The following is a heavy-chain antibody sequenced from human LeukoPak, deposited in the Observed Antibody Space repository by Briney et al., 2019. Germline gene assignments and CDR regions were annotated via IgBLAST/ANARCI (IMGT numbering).Heavy chain of an antibody. J-gene: IGHJ4*02. CDR3: AKVLSVYYFDY. CDR2: ISGSGGST. Sequence: GGSLRLSCAGSGFTFSSYAMSWVRQAPGKGLEWVSSISGSGGSTNYADSVKGRFTISRDNSKNTLYLQMNSPRAEDTALYYCAKVLSVYYFDYWGQGTLVTVSS. CDR1: GFTFSSYA. D-gene: IGHD5/OR15-5a*01. V-gene: IGHV3-23*01.